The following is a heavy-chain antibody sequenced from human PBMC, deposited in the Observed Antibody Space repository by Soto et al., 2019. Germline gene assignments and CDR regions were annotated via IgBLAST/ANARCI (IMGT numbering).Heavy chain of an antibody. CDR2: ISGSGGST. V-gene: IGHV3-23*01. CDR3: AKSFSSSWYSSNWFDP. CDR1: GFTFSSYA. J-gene: IGHJ5*02. Sequence: GGSLRLSCAASGFTFSSYAMSWVRQAPGKGLEWVSAISGSGGSTYYADSVKGRFTISRDNSKNTLYLQINSLRAEDTAVYYCAKSFSSSWYSSNWFDPWGQGTLVTVSS. D-gene: IGHD6-13*01.